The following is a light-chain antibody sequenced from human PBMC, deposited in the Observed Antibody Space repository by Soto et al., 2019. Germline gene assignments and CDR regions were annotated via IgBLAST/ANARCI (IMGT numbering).Light chain of an antibody. CDR3: CSFAGGRTFR. CDR1: NSDVGGYNR. Sequence: QSALTQPASVSGSPGQSITISCTGTNSDVGGYNRLSWYQQHPGNAPKLMIYEGTKRPSGVSNRFSGSKSGNTASLTISGLQAEDEADYFCCSFAGGRTFRFGGGTKVTVL. J-gene: IGLJ2*01. CDR2: EGT. V-gene: IGLV2-23*03.